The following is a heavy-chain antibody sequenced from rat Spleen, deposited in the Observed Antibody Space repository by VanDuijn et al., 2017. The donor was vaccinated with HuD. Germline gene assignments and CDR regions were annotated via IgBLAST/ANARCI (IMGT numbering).Heavy chain of an antibody. Sequence: EVQLVESGGGLVQPGRSMKLSCAASGFTFSAYYMAWVRQAPTKGLEWVATISSDGGRNFYRDSVKGRFTISRDNAKSSLYLQMDSLRSEATATYYCASLMYTPDYLGVMDVWGQGASVTVSS. CDR3: ASLMYTPDYLGVMDV. J-gene: IGHJ4*01. CDR1: GFTFSAYY. CDR2: ISSDGGRN. V-gene: IGHV5-25*01. D-gene: IGHD1-6*01.